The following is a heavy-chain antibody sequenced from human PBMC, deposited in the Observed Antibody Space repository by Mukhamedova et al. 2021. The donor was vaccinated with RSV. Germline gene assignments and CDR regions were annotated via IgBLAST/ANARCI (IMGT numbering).Heavy chain of an antibody. J-gene: IGHJ4*02. CDR2: INSDGSST. CDR3: ARGYYGSGSYLDY. Sequence: VRQVPGKGLVWVSRINSDGSSTSYADSVKGRFTISRDNAKNTLYLQMNSLRAEDTAVYYCARGYYGSGSYLDYWGQGTLVTVSS. D-gene: IGHD3-10*01. V-gene: IGHV3-74*01.